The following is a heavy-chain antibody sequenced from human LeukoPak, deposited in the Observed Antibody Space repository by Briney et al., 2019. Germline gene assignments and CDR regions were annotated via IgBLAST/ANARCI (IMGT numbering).Heavy chain of an antibody. CDR1: GGSISDTNYY. CDR3: ARQNSVGVATVLPDYFDY. V-gene: IGHV4-39*07. D-gene: IGHD5-12*01. Sequence: SETLSLTCTVSGGSISDTNYYWAWIRQSPGKGLEWIGSIYYSGRTNNNPSLKSRVTLSIDTSENQLFLRLTSVTAADTAIYYCARQNSVGVATVLPDYFDYWGQGTLVTVSS. J-gene: IGHJ4*02. CDR2: IYYSGRT.